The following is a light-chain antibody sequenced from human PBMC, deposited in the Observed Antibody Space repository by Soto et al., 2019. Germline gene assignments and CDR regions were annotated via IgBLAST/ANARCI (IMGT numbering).Light chain of an antibody. CDR1: SSNIGAGYD. V-gene: IGLV1-40*01. CDR3: QSYDTSLSDVV. Sequence: QSVLTQPPSVAGAPGQRVTISCTGSSSNIGAGYDVHWYQKVPGGAPRLLIHGNFNRPSGVPDRFSGSKSGTSASLAITGLQAEDEADYYCQSYDTSLSDVVFGGGTKLTVL. CDR2: GNF. J-gene: IGLJ2*01.